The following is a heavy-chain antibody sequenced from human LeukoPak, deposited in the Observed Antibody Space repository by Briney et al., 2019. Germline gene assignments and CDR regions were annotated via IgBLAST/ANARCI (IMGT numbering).Heavy chain of an antibody. Sequence: ASVKVSCKASGYTFTSYDISWVRQATGQGLEWMGWMNPNSGNTGYAQKFQGRVTMTRNTSISTAYMELSSLGSEDTAVYYCALGGSGSYYLDYWGQGTLVTVSS. CDR1: GYTFTSYD. V-gene: IGHV1-8*01. J-gene: IGHJ4*02. D-gene: IGHD3-10*01. CDR2: MNPNSGNT. CDR3: ALGGSGSYYLDY.